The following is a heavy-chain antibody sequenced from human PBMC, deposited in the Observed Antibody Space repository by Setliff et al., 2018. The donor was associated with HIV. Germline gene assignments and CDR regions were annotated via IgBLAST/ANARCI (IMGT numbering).Heavy chain of an antibody. D-gene: IGHD6-13*01. J-gene: IGHJ4*02. CDR2: IKKKGDGGTT. CDR3: MDFAIAGAWDY. Sequence: GGSLRLSCAASGFTFSSRWMTWVRQAPGKGLEWVGHIKKKGDGGTTEYATPVKGRFTISRDDSENMLYLQMNDLKTEDTAVYYCMDFAIAGAWDYWGQGTLVTVSS. V-gene: IGHV3-15*01. CDR1: GFTFSSRW.